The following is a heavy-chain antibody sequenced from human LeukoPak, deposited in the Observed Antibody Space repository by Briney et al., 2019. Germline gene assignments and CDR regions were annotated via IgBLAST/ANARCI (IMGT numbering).Heavy chain of an antibody. V-gene: IGHV3-21*01. Sequence: GGSLRLSCAASGFTFSNYSMNWVRQAPGKGLEWVSSISSSSSYIYYADSVKGRFTISRDNAKNSLYLQMNSLRAEDTAVYYCARDLPSAIDYGDYLDAFDIWGQGTMVTVSS. CDR3: ARDLPSAIDYGDYLDAFDI. CDR1: GFTFSNYS. J-gene: IGHJ3*02. CDR2: ISSSSSYI. D-gene: IGHD4-17*01.